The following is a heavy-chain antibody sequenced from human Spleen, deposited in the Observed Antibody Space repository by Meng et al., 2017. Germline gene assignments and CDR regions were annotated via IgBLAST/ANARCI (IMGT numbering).Heavy chain of an antibody. CDR1: GGSFSDYY. D-gene: IGHD4-11*01. CDR3: ARGPTTMAHDFDY. CDR2: INHSGST. V-gene: IGHV4-34*01. J-gene: IGHJ4*02. Sequence: QGQLQQWGAGLLKPSETLSLPCVVSGGSFSDYYWSWIRQPPGKGLEWIGEINHSGSTNYNPPLESRATISVDTSQNNLSLKLSSVTAADSAVYYCARGPTTMAHDFDYWGQGTLVTVSS.